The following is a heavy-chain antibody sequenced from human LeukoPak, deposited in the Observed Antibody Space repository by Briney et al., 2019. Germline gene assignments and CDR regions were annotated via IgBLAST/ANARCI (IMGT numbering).Heavy chain of an antibody. CDR1: GFTVSSNY. V-gene: IGHV3-66*01. J-gene: IGHJ5*02. Sequence: GGSLRLSCAASGFTVSSNYMSWVRQAPGKGLEWVSVIYSGGSTYYADSVKGRFTISRDNSKNTLYLQMNSLRAEDTAVYYCARDKGYAGSYNWFDPWGQGTLVTVSS. D-gene: IGHD2-2*01. CDR2: IYSGGST. CDR3: ARDKGYAGSYNWFDP.